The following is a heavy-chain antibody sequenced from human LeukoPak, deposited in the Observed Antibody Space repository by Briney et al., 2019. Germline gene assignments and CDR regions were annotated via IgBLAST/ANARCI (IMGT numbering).Heavy chain of an antibody. J-gene: IGHJ5*02. Sequence: GGTLRLSCAASGFTFSSYGMSWVRQAPGKGLEWVSAISGSGGSTYYADSVKGRFTISRDNAKNSLYLQMNSLRAEDTAVYYCARGRIKYSSSKNWFDPWGQGTLVTVSS. D-gene: IGHD6-13*01. CDR3: ARGRIKYSSSKNWFDP. CDR1: GFTFSSYG. CDR2: ISGSGGST. V-gene: IGHV3-23*01.